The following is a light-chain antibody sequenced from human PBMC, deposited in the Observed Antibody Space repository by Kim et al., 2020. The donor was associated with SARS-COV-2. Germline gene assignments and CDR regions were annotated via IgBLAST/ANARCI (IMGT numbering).Light chain of an antibody. CDR3: QQYSNWPPVT. J-gene: IGKJ4*01. Sequence: SPGASATLSCRASQNLSSNLAWYQQKPGQAPRLLIYGASTRALGIPARFSGSGSGTEFTLTISSLQSEDFAVYYCQQYSNWPPVTFGGGTKVDIK. V-gene: IGKV3-15*01. CDR1: QNLSSN. CDR2: GAS.